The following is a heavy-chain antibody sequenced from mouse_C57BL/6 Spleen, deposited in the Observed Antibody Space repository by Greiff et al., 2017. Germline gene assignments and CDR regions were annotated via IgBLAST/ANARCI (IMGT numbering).Heavy chain of an antibody. Sequence: VQLQQPGAELVMPGASVKLSCKASGYTFTSYWMHWVKQRPGQGLEWIGEIDPSDSNTNYNQKFKGKSTLTVDKSSSTAYMQLSSLTSEDSAVYYCARLGLNVGYFDVWGTGTTLTVSS. J-gene: IGHJ1*03. V-gene: IGHV1-69*01. CDR2: IDPSDSNT. CDR1: GYTFTSYW. CDR3: ARLGLNVGYFDV. D-gene: IGHD4-1*01.